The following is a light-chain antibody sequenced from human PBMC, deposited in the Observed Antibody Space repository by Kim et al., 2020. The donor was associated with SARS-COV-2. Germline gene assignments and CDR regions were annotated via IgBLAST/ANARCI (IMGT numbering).Light chain of an antibody. V-gene: IGKV4-1*01. CDR3: QQYYSTPFT. Sequence: DIMMTQSPDSLAVSLGERATINCKSSQNVLYSSNNKNYLAWYQRKPGQPPNLLIYWASTRESGVPDRFSGSGSGTDFTLTISSLQAEDVAVYYCQQYYSTPFTFGPGTKVDIK. CDR1: QNVLYSSNNKNY. J-gene: IGKJ3*01. CDR2: WAS.